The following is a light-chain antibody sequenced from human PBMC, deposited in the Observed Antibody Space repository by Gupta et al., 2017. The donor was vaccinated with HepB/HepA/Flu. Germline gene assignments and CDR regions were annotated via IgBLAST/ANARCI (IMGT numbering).Light chain of an antibody. V-gene: IGKV2-28*01. Sequence: DIVMTQSPLSLPVTPGEPASISCRSSQSLLHSNGYNYLDWYLQKPGQSPQLLIYLGSNRASGVPDRFSGSGSGTDFTLKSSRGEAEDVGVYYCTQDLQTHEFGQGTRLEIK. CDR1: QSLLHSNGYNY. J-gene: IGKJ5*01. CDR2: LGS. CDR3: TQDLQTHE.